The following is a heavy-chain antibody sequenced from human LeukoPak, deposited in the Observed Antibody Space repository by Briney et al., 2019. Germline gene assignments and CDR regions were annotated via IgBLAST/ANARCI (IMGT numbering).Heavy chain of an antibody. J-gene: IGHJ3*02. CDR3: AKVMRALRITMIVVVGEDAFDI. D-gene: IGHD3-22*01. V-gene: IGHV3-23*01. CDR2: ISGSGGST. Sequence: GGSLRLSCAASGFTFSSYAMSWVRQAPGKGLEWVSAISGSGGSTYYADSVKGRFTISRDNSKNTLYLQMNSLRAEDTAVYYCAKVMRALRITMIVVVGEDAFDIWGQGTMDTVSS. CDR1: GFTFSSYA.